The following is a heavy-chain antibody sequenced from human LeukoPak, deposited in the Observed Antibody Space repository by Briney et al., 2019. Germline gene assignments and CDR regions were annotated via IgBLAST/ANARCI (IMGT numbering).Heavy chain of an antibody. CDR3: ARFRELSVDFDY. J-gene: IGHJ4*02. V-gene: IGHV3-7*01. Sequence: GGSLRLSCAASGFTVSSNYMSWVRQAPGKGLEWVANIKQDGSEKYYVDSVKGRFTISRDNAKNSLYLQMNSLRAEDTAVYYCARFRELSVDFDYWGQGTLVTVSS. D-gene: IGHD3-16*02. CDR1: GFTVSSNY. CDR2: IKQDGSEK.